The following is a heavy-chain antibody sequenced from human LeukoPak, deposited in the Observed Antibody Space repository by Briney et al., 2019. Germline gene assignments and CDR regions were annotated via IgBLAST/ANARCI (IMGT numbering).Heavy chain of an antibody. Sequence: GGSLRLSCAASGFTFNNYAMSWVRQAPGKGLEWVANIKQDGSEKYYVDSVKGRFTISRDNAKNSLYLQMNSLRAEDTAVYYCARDLGGFGEFLFDYWGQGTLVTVSS. V-gene: IGHV3-7*01. CDR1: GFTFNNYA. D-gene: IGHD3-10*01. J-gene: IGHJ4*02. CDR3: ARDLGGFGEFLFDY. CDR2: IKQDGSEK.